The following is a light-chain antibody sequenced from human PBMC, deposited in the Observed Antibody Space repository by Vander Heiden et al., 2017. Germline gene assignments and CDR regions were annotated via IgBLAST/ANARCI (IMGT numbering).Light chain of an antibody. CDR2: AAS. CDR3: QQSYSTFT. J-gene: IGKJ3*01. V-gene: IGKV1-39*01. Sequence: DIQMTQSPSSLSASVGDRVTITCRASQSISSYLNWYQQKPGKAPKLLIYAASSLQSGVPSRFSGSGSGTDFTLTISSLQPEDFATYYWQQSYSTFTFGPGTKVDIK. CDR1: QSISSY.